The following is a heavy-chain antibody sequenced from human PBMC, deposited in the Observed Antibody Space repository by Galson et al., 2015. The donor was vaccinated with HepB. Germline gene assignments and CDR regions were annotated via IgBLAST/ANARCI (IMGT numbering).Heavy chain of an antibody. CDR1: GLTFSSYW. CDR3: ARDRAVITLGAFDY. V-gene: IGHV3-7*01. Sequence: SLRLSCAASGLTFSSYWMGWVRQAPGKRLEWVANIKQDGSEKYYVDSLKGRFTISRDNAKNSLFLQMNSLRAEDTAVYYCARDRAVITLGAFDYWGQGTLVTVSS. D-gene: IGHD3-16*01. J-gene: IGHJ4*02. CDR2: IKQDGSEK.